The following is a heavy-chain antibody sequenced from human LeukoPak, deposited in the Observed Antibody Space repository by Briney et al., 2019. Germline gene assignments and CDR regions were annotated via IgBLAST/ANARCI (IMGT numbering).Heavy chain of an antibody. Sequence: EGSLRLSCAASGFTFSSYSMNWVRQAPGKGLEWVSYISSTGSTIYYADSVKGRFTISRDNAKNSLYLQMNSLRDEDTAVYYCARESVSVAGTDYWGQGTVVTVSS. CDR2: ISSTGSTI. CDR1: GFTFSSYS. D-gene: IGHD6-19*01. J-gene: IGHJ4*02. CDR3: ARESVSVAGTDY. V-gene: IGHV3-48*02.